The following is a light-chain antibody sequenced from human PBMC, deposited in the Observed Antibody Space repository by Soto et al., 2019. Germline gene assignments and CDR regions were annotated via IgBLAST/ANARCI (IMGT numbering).Light chain of an antibody. CDR3: QLYDSSPVGYT. V-gene: IGKV3-20*01. Sequence: ELVLTQSPGTLSLSPGERVALSCRASQILHRNYFAWYQQKPGQAPRLLIYGATIRAADIPERFSGSGSGTDFTLTISRLEPEDFAMYYCQLYDSSPVGYTFCRGTKLEMK. CDR2: GAT. CDR1: QILHRNY. J-gene: IGKJ2*01.